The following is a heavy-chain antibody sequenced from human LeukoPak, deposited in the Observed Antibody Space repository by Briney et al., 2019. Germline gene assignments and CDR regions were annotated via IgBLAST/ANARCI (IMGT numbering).Heavy chain of an antibody. J-gene: IGHJ2*01. CDR1: CGSISSSSYY. CDR3: AINPDSSSWYHNWYFDL. V-gene: IGHV4-39*01. Sequence: SETLSLTCTVSCGSISSSSYYWGWIRQPPGKGLEWIGSIYYSGSTYYNPSLKSRVTISVDTSKNQFSLKLSSVTAADTAVYYCAINPDSSSWYHNWYFDLWGRGTLVTVSS. D-gene: IGHD6-13*01. CDR2: IYYSGST.